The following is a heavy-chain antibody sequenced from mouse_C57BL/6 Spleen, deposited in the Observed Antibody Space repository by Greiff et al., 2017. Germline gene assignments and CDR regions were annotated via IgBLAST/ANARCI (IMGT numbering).Heavy chain of an antibody. CDR1: GYTFTDYN. J-gene: IGHJ4*01. V-gene: IGHV1-22*01. D-gene: IGHD1-1*01. CDR3: ASYGSSYDYYAMDY. Sequence: EVQLQESGPELVKPGASVKMSCKASGYTFTDYNMHWVKQSHGKSLEWIGYINPNNGGTSYNQKFKGKATLTVNKSSSTAYMELRSLTSEDSAAYYCASYGSSYDYYAMDYWGQGTSVTVSS. CDR2: INPNNGGT.